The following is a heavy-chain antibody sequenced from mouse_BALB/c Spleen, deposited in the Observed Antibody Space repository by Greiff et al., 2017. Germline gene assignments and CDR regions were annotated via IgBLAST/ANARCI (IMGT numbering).Heavy chain of an antibody. CDR2: ISSGGSYT. CDR1: GFTFSSYA. V-gene: IGHV5-9-4*01. Sequence: EVQLVESGGGLVKPGGSLKLSCAASGFTFSSYAMSWVRQSPEKRLEWVAEISSGGSYTYYPDTVTGRFTISRDNAKNTLYLEMSSLRSEDTAMYYCARVTAVVATGAYWGQGTLVTVSA. J-gene: IGHJ3*01. CDR3: ARVTAVVATGAY. D-gene: IGHD1-1*01.